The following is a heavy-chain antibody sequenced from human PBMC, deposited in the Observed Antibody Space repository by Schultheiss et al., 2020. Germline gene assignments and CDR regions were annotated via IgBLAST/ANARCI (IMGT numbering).Heavy chain of an antibody. Sequence: GESLKISCAASGFTFSSCGMHWVRQAPGKGLEWVAVISYDGGNKYYTDSVKGRFTISRDNSKNTLYLQMNSLRAEDTAVYYCARDGRDWQISEVWFDPWGQGTLVTVSS. CDR2: ISYDGGNK. D-gene: IGHD3/OR15-3a*01. J-gene: IGHJ5*02. CDR3: ARDGRDWQISEVWFDP. CDR1: GFTFSSCG. V-gene: IGHV3-30*03.